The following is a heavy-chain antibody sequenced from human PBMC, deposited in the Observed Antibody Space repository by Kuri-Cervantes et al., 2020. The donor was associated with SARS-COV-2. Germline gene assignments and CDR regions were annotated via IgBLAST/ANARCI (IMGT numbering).Heavy chain of an antibody. CDR1: GFTVSSNE. Sequence: GGSLRLSCAASGFTVSSNEMSWVRQAPGKGLEWVAHIRGDGIEANYADSVRGRFTISRDTAQSTVHLQMNSLRDDDTAIYYCAREEGDPDYWGQGTLVTVSS. CDR2: IRGDGIEA. CDR3: AREEGDPDY. D-gene: IGHD1-26*01. V-gene: IGHV3-74*01. J-gene: IGHJ4*02.